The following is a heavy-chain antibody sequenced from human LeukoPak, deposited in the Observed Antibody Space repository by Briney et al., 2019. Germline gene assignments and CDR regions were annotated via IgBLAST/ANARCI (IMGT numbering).Heavy chain of an antibody. V-gene: IGHV1-3*01. CDR2: INAGNGNT. CDR1: GYTFTSYA. Sequence: ASVKVSCKASGYTFTSYAMHWVRQAPGQRLEWMGWINAGNGNTKYSKKFQGRVTITRDTSASTAYMELSSLRSEDTAVYYCARGRANPAKKAFDIWGQGTMVTVSS. J-gene: IGHJ3*02. CDR3: ARGRANPAKKAFDI.